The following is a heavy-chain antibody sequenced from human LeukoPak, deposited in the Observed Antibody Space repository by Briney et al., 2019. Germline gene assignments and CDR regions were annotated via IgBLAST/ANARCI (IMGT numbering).Heavy chain of an antibody. CDR2: ITSSSGNI. Sequence: GSLRLSCVASGFTFKSYNMNWVRQAPGKGLEWVSSITSSSGNIYYADSVKGRFTISRDNAKNSLYLQMNSLRAEDTAVCYCANPYIWGQGTMVTVSS. CDR3: ANPYI. CDR1: GFTFKSYN. J-gene: IGHJ3*02. D-gene: IGHD1-14*01. V-gene: IGHV3-21*01.